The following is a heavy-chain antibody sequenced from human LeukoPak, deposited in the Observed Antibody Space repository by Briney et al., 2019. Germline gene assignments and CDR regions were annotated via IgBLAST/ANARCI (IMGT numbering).Heavy chain of an antibody. CDR2: ISGLGGTT. V-gene: IGHV3-23*01. CDR1: GFPLKSYT. J-gene: IGHJ4*02. CDR3: AKAGYSSGWSPDY. Sequence: GGSLRLSCAASGFPLKSYTMTWVRQAPGKGLEWVSAISGLGGTTYYADSVKGRFTVSRDNSKNTLYLQMNSLRAEDTAVYYCAKAGYSSGWSPDYWGQGTLVTVSS. D-gene: IGHD6-19*01.